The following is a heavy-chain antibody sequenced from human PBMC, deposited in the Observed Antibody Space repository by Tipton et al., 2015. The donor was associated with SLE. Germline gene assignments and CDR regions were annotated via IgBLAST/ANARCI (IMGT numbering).Heavy chain of an antibody. CDR3: ARDRGVVIAGYYYYSMDV. J-gene: IGHJ6*03. CDR2: IYYSGGT. V-gene: IGHV4-31*03. D-gene: IGHD2-21*01. Sequence: TLSLTCTVSGGSISSGGYYWSWIRQHPGKGLEWIGYIYYSGGTYYNPSPKSRVTISVDTSKNKFSLKLSSVTAADTAVYYCARDRGVVIAGYYYYSMDVWGKGTTVTVSS. CDR1: GGSISSGGYY.